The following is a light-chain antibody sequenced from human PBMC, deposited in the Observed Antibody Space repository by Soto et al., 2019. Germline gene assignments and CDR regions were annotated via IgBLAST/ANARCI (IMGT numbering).Light chain of an antibody. Sequence: QSVLTQPPSVSGAPVQRVTISCTGSSSNIGAGYDVHWYQQLPGTAPKLLIYGNSNRPSGVPDRFSGSKSGTSASLAITGLQAEDEADYYCQSYDSSLSGRYVFGTGTKVTVL. CDR3: QSYDSSLSGRYV. CDR2: GNS. V-gene: IGLV1-40*01. CDR1: SSNIGAGYD. J-gene: IGLJ1*01.